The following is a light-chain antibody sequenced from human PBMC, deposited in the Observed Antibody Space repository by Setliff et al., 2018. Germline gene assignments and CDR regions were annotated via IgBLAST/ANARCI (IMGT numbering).Light chain of an antibody. J-gene: IGLJ1*01. Sequence: QSALTQPASVSGSPGQTIILSCTGTGSDVGGYDYISWYQLHPGKVPKLMIYDVINRPSGVSDRFSGSKSGNTAPLTISGLQAEDEATYYCISYLYSQTLYVFGTGTKVT. CDR2: DVI. CDR3: ISYLYSQTLYV. CDR1: GSDVGGYDY. V-gene: IGLV2-14*03.